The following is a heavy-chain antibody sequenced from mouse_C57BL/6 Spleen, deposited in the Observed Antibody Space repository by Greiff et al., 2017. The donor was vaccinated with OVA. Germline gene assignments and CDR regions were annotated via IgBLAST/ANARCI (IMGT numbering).Heavy chain of an antibody. Sequence: DVQLQESEGGLVQPGSSMKLSCTASGFTFSDYYMAWVRQVPEKGLEWVANINYDGSSTYYLDSLKSRFIISRDNAKNILYLQMSSLKSEDTATYYCARDPGSFDVWGTGTTVTVSS. CDR3: ARDPGSFDV. V-gene: IGHV5-16*01. J-gene: IGHJ1*03. CDR1: GFTFSDYY. CDR2: INYDGSST.